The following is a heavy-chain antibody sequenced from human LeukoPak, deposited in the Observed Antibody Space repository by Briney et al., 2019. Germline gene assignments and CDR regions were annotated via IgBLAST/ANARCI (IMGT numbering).Heavy chain of an antibody. CDR1: GFTFDDYG. Sequence: GGSLRLSCAASGFTFDDYGMSWVRQAPGKGLEWVSGINWKGGSTAYADSVKGRLTISRDNAKNSLYLEMNSLSAEDTALYHCARRPYSSSSHYFDYWGQGTLVTVSS. V-gene: IGHV3-20*01. CDR2: INWKGGST. CDR3: ARRPYSSSSHYFDY. D-gene: IGHD6-6*01. J-gene: IGHJ4*02.